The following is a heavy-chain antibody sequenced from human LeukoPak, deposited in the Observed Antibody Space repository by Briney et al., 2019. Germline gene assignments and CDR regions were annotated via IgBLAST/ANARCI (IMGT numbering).Heavy chain of an antibody. CDR1: GYTFTGYY. V-gene: IGHV1-2*02. Sequence: GASVKVSCKASGYTFTGYYMHWVRQAPGQGLEWMGWINPNSGGTSYAQKFQGRVTMTRDTSISTAYMELIRLTSDDTAVYYCARGGPPYYYYMDVWGTGTTATVSS. J-gene: IGHJ6*03. CDR2: INPNSGGT. CDR3: ARGGPPYYYYMDV.